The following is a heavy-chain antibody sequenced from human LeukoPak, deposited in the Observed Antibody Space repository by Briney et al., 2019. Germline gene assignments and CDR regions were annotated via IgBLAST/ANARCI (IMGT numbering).Heavy chain of an antibody. V-gene: IGHV3-7*01. D-gene: IGHD4-11*01. Sequence: GGSLRLSCAASGFSFSSYWMSWVRQAPGKGLEWVANIKPDGSEKYYVDSVKGRFTISRDNAKNTLYLQMNSLRAEDTAVYYCARDLTTLDYWGQGTLVTVSS. CDR3: ARDLTTLDY. CDR1: GFSFSSYW. CDR2: IKPDGSEK. J-gene: IGHJ4*02.